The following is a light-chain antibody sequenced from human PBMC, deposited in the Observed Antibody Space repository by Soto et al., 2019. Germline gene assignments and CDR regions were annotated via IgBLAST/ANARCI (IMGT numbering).Light chain of an antibody. V-gene: IGKV1-5*01. J-gene: IGKJ1*01. CDR3: QQYNSYAGT. CDR2: DAY. Sequence: DIQMTQSPSTLSASVGDRVTITCRASQSISSWLAWYQQKPGNAPKVLIYDAYSLESGVPSRFSGRGSGTEFTLTISRLQPDDFATYYCQQYNSYAGTFGQGTKVEIK. CDR1: QSISSW.